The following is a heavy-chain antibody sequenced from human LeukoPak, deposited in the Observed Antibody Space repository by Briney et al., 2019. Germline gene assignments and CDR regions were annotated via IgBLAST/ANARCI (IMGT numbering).Heavy chain of an antibody. CDR1: GGSFSGYY. J-gene: IGHJ4*02. CDR2: TNHSGST. D-gene: IGHD3-22*01. Sequence: SETLSLTCAVYGGSFSGYYWSWIRQPPGKGLEWIGETNHSGSTNYNPSLKSRVTISVDTSKNQFSLKLSSVTAADTAVYYCARGFYYDPALDYWGQGTLVTVSS. CDR3: ARGFYYDPALDY. V-gene: IGHV4-34*01.